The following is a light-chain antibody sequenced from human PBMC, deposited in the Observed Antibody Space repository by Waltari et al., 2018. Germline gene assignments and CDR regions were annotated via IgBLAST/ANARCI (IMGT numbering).Light chain of an antibody. J-gene: IGLJ2*01. Sequence: QSALTQPRSVSVSPGQSFTISCTAPISDVGGYNYFSWYQQHPGKAPKLMIYDVSKRPSGVPDRFSGSKSGNTASLTISGLQAEDEADYYCCSYAGSYPVVFGGGTKLTVL. V-gene: IGLV2-11*01. CDR3: CSYAGSYPVV. CDR1: ISDVGGYNY. CDR2: DVS.